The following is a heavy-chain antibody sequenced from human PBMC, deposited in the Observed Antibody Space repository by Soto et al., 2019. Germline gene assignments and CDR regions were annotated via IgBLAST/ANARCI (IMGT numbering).Heavy chain of an antibody. V-gene: IGHV4-30-2*01. CDR2: ISHSGST. CDR3: ARGGVDYYDSSGYYFSPYYFDY. D-gene: IGHD3-22*01. J-gene: IGHJ4*02. CDR1: GGSISSGGYS. Sequence: SETLSLTCSVSGGSISSGGYSWSWIRQPPGKGLEWIGYISHSGSTYYNPSLKSRVTISVDRSKNQFSLKLSSVTAADTAVYYCARGGVDYYDSSGYYFSPYYFDYWGQGTLVTVSS.